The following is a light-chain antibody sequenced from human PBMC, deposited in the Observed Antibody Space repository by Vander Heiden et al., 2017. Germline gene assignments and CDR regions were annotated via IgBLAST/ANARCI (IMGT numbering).Light chain of an antibody. V-gene: IGKV3-20*01. J-gene: IGKJ4*01. CDR1: QSVSSSY. CDR3: QQDGSSPHT. CDR2: GAS. Sequence: DIVLTQSPGTLSLSPGESATLSCRASQSVSSSYLAWYQQKPGQAPRLLISGASSSATRIPDRFSGSGSGTDFTLTISRLEPEDFAVYYCQQDGSSPHTFGGGTKVEIK.